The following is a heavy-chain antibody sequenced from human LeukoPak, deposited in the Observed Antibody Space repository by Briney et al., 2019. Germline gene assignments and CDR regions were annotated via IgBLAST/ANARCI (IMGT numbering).Heavy chain of an antibody. Sequence: SETLSLTCTVSGGSISGGDYYWSWIRQPPGKGLEWIGYIYYSGSTYYNPSLKSRVTISVDTSKNQFSLKLSSVTAADTAVYYCARRGRPTVVTRNYYYGMDVWGQGTTVTVSS. CDR3: ARRGRPTVVTRNYYYGMDV. CDR2: IYYSGST. D-gene: IGHD4-23*01. CDR1: GGSISGGDYY. J-gene: IGHJ6*02. V-gene: IGHV4-30-4*01.